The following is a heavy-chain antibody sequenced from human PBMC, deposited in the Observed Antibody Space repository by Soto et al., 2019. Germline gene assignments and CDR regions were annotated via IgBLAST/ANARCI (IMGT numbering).Heavy chain of an antibody. CDR1: GGTFSSYT. V-gene: IGHV1-69*13. Sequence: ASVKVSCKASGGTFSSYTISWVRQAPGQGLEWMGGIIPIFRTANYAQKFQGRVTITADESTSTAYMELSSLRSEDTAVYYCARHCSNWNYCYYYGMDVWGQGTTVTVSS. CDR3: ARHCSNWNYCYYYGMDV. J-gene: IGHJ6*02. D-gene: IGHD1-20*01. CDR2: IIPIFRTA.